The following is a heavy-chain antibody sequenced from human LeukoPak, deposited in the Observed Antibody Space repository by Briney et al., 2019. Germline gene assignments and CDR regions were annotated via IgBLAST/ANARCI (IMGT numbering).Heavy chain of an antibody. J-gene: IGHJ4*02. CDR1: RFIFNNYA. V-gene: IGHV3-9*01. CDR3: AKDNRRHYTSGPNPDSLH. D-gene: IGHD6-19*01. CDR2: ISWNSGSI. Sequence: AGGSLRLSCAGSRFIFNNYAMHWVRQPPGKGLEWVSGISWNSGSIDYADSVKGRFTISRDNAKNSLYLQMNSLRVEDTAFYYCAKDNRRHYTSGPNPDSLHWGQGALVTVSS.